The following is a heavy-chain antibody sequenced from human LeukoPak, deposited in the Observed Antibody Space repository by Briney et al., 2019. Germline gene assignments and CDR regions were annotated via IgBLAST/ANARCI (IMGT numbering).Heavy chain of an antibody. CDR1: GGSISSYY. D-gene: IGHD6-19*01. CDR2: IYFSGST. Sequence: SETLSLTCTVSGGSISSYYWSWIRQPAGRGLEWIGRIYFSGSTNYNPSLKSRVTMSVDTSKNQLSLKLSSVTAADTAVYYCARSGYSSGPDYWGQGTLVTVSS. V-gene: IGHV4-4*07. CDR3: ARSGYSSGPDY. J-gene: IGHJ4*02.